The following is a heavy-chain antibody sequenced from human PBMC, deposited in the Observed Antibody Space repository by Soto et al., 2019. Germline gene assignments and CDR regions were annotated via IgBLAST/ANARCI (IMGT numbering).Heavy chain of an antibody. CDR3: ARDQDWAFDY. CDR2: INSASNTI. D-gene: IGHD3-9*01. V-gene: IGHV3-48*01. J-gene: IGHJ4*02. Sequence: PGGSLRLSCSASGFTFSSYSVNWVRQAPGEGLEWISYINSASNTIFYADSVRGRFTISRDNAKNSLYLQMNSLRAEDTAIYYCARDQDWAFDYWGQGILVTVSS. CDR1: GFTFSSYS.